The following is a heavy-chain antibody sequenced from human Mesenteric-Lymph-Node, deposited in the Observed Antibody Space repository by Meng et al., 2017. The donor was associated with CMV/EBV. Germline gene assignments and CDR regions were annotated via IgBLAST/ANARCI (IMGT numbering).Heavy chain of an antibody. CDR2: ISYDGSNK. J-gene: IGHJ6*02. CDR1: GFTFSSYA. CDR3: ACGSSWYPHYYYGMDV. D-gene: IGHD6-13*01. V-gene: IGHV3-30*04. Sequence: GESLKISCAASGFTFSSYAMHWVRQAPGKGLEWVAVISYDGSNKYYADSVKGRFTISRDNSKNTLYLQMNSLRAEDTAVYYCACGSSWYPHYYYGMDVWGQGPTVTVSS.